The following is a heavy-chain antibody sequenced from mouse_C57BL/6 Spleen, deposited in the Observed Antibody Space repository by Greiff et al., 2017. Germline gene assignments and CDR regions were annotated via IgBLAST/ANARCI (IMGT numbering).Heavy chain of an antibody. CDR3: ARHGDGWYFEV. J-gene: IGHJ1*03. Sequence: DVHLVESGGGLVKPGGSLKLSCAASGFTFSSYTMSWVRQTPEKRLEWVATISGGDGNTYYPDSVKGRFTISRDNAKNTLYLQMSSLRSEDTAVSYCARHGDGWYFEVWGTGTTVTVSS. CDR2: ISGGDGNT. D-gene: IGHD3-3*01. V-gene: IGHV5-9*04. CDR1: GFTFSSYT.